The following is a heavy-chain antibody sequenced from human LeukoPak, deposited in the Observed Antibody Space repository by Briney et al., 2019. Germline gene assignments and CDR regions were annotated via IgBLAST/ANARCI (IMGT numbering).Heavy chain of an antibody. D-gene: IGHD3-22*01. V-gene: IGHV4-39*01. CDR3: ARHYYVSSGYRRDYYFDY. CDR1: GGSISSSSYY. Sequence: PSETLSLTCTVSGGSISSSSYYWRWIRQPPGKGLEWIGSIYYSGSTYYNPSLKSRVTISVDTSNNQLSLRLSSVTAVDTAVYFCARHYYVSSGYRRDYYFDYWGQGILVTVSS. CDR2: IYYSGST. J-gene: IGHJ4*02.